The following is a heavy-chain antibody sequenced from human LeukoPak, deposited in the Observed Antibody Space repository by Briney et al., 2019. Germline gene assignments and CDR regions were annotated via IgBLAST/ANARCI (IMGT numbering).Heavy chain of an antibody. CDR1: GFTFSGFA. J-gene: IGHJ4*02. CDR2: IGSDYKT. CDR3: ARLGANRSCTNGVCYYCDF. Sequence: GGSLRLSCAASGFTFSGFAMTWVRQAPGKGLEWVSSIGSDYKTHYSESVKGRFAISRDNSKSTLFLQMNSLRAEDTAVYYCARLGANRSCTNGVCYYCDFWGQGTLVTVSS. D-gene: IGHD2-8*01. V-gene: IGHV3-23*01.